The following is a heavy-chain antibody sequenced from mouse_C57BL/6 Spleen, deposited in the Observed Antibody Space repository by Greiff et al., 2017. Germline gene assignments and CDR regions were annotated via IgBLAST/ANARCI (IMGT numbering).Heavy chain of an antibody. V-gene: IGHV1-72*01. CDR2: IDPNSGGT. Sequence: QVQLQQPGAELVKPGASVKLSCKASGYTFTSYWMHWVKQRPGRGLEWIGRIDPNSGGTKYNEKFKSKATLTVDKPSSTAYMPLSSLTSEDSAVYYCASANYYGSSPLPYWGQGTLVTVSA. CDR3: ASANYYGSSPLPY. CDR1: GYTFTSYW. D-gene: IGHD1-1*01. J-gene: IGHJ3*01.